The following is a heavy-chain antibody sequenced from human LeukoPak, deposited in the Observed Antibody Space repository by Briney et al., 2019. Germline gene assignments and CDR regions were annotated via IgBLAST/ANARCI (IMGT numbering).Heavy chain of an antibody. CDR2: ISGSGGDT. CDR1: GFTFSSHG. CDR3: AKDLLGVAAGNY. J-gene: IGHJ4*02. V-gene: IGHV3-23*01. Sequence: GGTLRLSCAASGFTFSSHGMSWVRQGPGKGLEWVSGISGSGGDTYYADSVKGRFTISRDNSKSTLYLQMNSLRAEDTAVYSCAKDLLGVAAGNYWGQGTLVTVSS. D-gene: IGHD6-13*01.